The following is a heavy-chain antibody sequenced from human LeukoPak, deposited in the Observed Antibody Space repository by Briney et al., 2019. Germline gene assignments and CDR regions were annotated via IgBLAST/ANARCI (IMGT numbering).Heavy chain of an antibody. CDR1: GFTFSSDA. Sequence: GGSLRLSCAASGFTFSSDAMTWVRQAPGKGLEWVSAISGSGGNTNYADSVKGRFTISRDNSKNTLYLQMTSLRAEDTAVYYCAKPIRAYYYMDVWGKGTTVTVSS. V-gene: IGHV3-23*01. J-gene: IGHJ6*03. CDR3: AKPIRAYYYMDV. CDR2: ISGSGGNT.